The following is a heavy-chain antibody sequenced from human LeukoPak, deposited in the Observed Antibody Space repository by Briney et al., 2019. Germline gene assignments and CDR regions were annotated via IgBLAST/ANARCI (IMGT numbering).Heavy chain of an antibody. CDR3: AIDPIRRGFYGDYVGSDC. D-gene: IGHD4-17*01. Sequence: GGSLRLSCAASGFTFSSYAMHWVRQAPGKGLEYVSAISSNGGSTYYANSVKGRFTISRDNSKNTLYLQMGSLRAEDMAVYYCAIDPIRRGFYGDYVGSDCWVEGTLVTVCS. CDR2: ISSNGGST. CDR1: GFTFSSYA. J-gene: IGHJ4*02. V-gene: IGHV3-64*01.